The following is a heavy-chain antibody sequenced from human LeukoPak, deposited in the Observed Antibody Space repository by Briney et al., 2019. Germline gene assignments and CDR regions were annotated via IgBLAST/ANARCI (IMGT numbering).Heavy chain of an antibody. V-gene: IGHV3-7*01. Sequence: GSLRLSCAASGFTFTSYWMSWVRQTPGKGLEWVANIKQDGSEKYYVDSVKGRFTISRDNAKNSLYLQMNSLRAEDTAVYYCARGGAVYNWFDPWGQGTLVTVSS. D-gene: IGHD1-26*01. J-gene: IGHJ5*02. CDR3: ARGGAVYNWFDP. CDR1: GFTFTSYW. CDR2: IKQDGSEK.